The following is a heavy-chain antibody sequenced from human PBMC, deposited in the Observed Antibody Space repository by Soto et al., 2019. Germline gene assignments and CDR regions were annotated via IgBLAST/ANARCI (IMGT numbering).Heavy chain of an antibody. CDR1: GFTFDDYA. Sequence: EVQLVESVGGLVQPGRSLRLSCTASGFTFDDYAMHWVRLVPGRGLEWVSGISWNSGNIDYADSLKGRFTIARDNAKNSLYLQMNSLRPEDTALYYCAKGKGTGINYYYYMDVWGKGTTVTVSS. D-gene: IGHD2-21*01. V-gene: IGHV3-9*01. J-gene: IGHJ6*03. CDR2: ISWNSGNI. CDR3: AKGKGTGINYYYYMDV.